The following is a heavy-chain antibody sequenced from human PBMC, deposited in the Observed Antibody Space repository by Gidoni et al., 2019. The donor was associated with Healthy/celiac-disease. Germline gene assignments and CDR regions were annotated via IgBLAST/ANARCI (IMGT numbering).Heavy chain of an antibody. J-gene: IGHJ5*02. Sequence: QVQLQQWGAGLLKPSETLSLTCAVYGGSFSGDYWSWIRQPPGKGLEWIGEINHSGSTNYNPSLKSRVTISVDTSKNPFSLKLSSVTAADTAVYYCARTPYYDFWSGYYTEYNWFDPWGQGTLVTVSS. CDR3: ARTPYYDFWSGYYTEYNWFDP. CDR1: GGSFSGDY. D-gene: IGHD3-3*01. CDR2: INHSGST. V-gene: IGHV4-34*01.